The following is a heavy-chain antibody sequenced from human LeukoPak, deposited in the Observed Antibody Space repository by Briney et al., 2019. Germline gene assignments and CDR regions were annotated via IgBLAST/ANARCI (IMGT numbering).Heavy chain of an antibody. V-gene: IGHV4-34*01. D-gene: IGHD6-13*01. J-gene: IGHJ4*02. CDR2: INHSGST. CDR1: GGSSSGYY. CDR3: ARGIAAAGSDY. Sequence: PSETLSLTCAVYGGSSSGYYWSWIRQPPGKGLEWIGEINHSGSTNYNPSLKSRVTISVDTSKNQFSLRLSSVTAADTAVYYCARGIAAAGSDYWGQGTLVTVSS.